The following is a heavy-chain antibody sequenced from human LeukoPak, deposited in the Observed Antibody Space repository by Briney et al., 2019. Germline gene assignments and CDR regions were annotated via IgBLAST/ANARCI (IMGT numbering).Heavy chain of an antibody. J-gene: IGHJ4*02. V-gene: IGHV4-39*01. CDR3: ARLPYGGYGDY. CDR1: GGSISSSSYY. CDR2: IYYSGST. D-gene: IGHD5-12*01. Sequence: SETLSLTCTVSGGSISSSSYYWGWIRQPPGKGLEWIGSIYYSGSTYYNPSLKSRVTISVDTSKNQFSLKLSSVTAADTAVYYCARLPYGGYGDYWGQGTLVTVSS.